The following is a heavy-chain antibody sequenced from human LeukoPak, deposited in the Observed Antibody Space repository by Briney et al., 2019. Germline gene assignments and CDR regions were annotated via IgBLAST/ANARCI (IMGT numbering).Heavy chain of an antibody. CDR2: IYTTGST. CDR3: ARGGVDSGGYYYLFDY. Sequence: SQTLSLTCTVSGVSIANTFYYWNWLRQPAGKGLEWIGRIYTTGSTDYNPSLKSRVTISLDTARNQFSLKLSSVTAADTAVYYCARGGVDSGGYYYLFDYWGQGTLVTVSS. V-gene: IGHV4-61*02. D-gene: IGHD3-22*01. J-gene: IGHJ4*02. CDR1: GVSIANTFYY.